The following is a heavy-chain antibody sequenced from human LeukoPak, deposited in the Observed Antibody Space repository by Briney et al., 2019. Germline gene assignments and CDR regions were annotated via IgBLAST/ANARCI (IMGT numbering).Heavy chain of an antibody. V-gene: IGHV3-48*03. Sequence: PGGSLRLSCAASGFTFSSYEMNWVRQAPGKGLEWVSYISSSGSTIYYADSVKGRFTISRDNAKNTLYLQMNSLRAEDTAVYYCARADCSGGSCYSGLDYWGQGTLVTVSS. CDR1: GFTFSSYE. J-gene: IGHJ4*02. CDR2: ISSSGSTI. D-gene: IGHD2-15*01. CDR3: ARADCSGGSCYSGLDY.